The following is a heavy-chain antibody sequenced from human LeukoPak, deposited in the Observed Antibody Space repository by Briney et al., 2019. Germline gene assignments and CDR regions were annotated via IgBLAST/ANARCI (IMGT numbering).Heavy chain of an antibody. J-gene: IGHJ4*02. CDR2: ISGSGGST. Sequence: HPGGSLRLSCAASGFTFSGYWMHWVRQAPGKGLVWVSVISGSGGSTYSADSVKGRFTISRDNSKNTLYLQMNSLRAEDTAVYFCAKSQDGGRLFHFDYWGQGTLVTVSS. D-gene: IGHD1-26*01. V-gene: IGHV3-23*01. CDR1: GFTFSGYW. CDR3: AKSQDGGRLFHFDY.